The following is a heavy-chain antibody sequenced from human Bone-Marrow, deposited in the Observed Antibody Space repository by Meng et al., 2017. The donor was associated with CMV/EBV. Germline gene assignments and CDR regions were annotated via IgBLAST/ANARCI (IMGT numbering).Heavy chain of an antibody. CDR1: GGSFSGYY. CDR2: INHSGST. D-gene: IGHD1-14*01. V-gene: IGHV4-34*01. Sequence: SETLSLTCAVYGGSFSGYYWSWIRQPPGKGLEWIGEINHSGSTNYNPSLKSRVTISVDTSKNQFSLKLSSVTAADTAVYYCARGRGIWFSPLDYCGQGTLVTVSS. J-gene: IGHJ4*02. CDR3: ARGRGIWFSPLDY.